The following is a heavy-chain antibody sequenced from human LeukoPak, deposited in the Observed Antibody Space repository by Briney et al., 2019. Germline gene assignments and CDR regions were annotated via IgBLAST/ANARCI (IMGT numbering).Heavy chain of an antibody. V-gene: IGHV7-4-1*02. CDR1: GHMFPSYG. CDR3: ARDYDILTFDY. D-gene: IGHD3-9*01. Sequence: GASVKVSCKASGHMFPSYGITWVRQAPGQGLEWMGWINTDTGNPTYAQGFTGRFVFSLDTSVSTAYLQISSLKAEDTAVYYCARDYDILTFDYWGQGTLVTVSS. CDR2: INTDTGNP. J-gene: IGHJ4*02.